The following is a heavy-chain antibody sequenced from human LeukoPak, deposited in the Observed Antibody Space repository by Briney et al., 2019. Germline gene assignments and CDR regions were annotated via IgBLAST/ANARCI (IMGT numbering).Heavy chain of an antibody. Sequence: GGSLRLSCAASGFTFSGSAMHWVRQAPGKGLEWVSAINGNGGSTYYADSVKGRSTISRDNSKNTLYLQMNSLRAEDTAIYYCAKGPMPRGFDYWGQGTLVTVSS. CDR3: AKGPMPRGFDY. CDR1: GFTFSGSA. D-gene: IGHD3-10*01. CDR2: INGNGGST. V-gene: IGHV3-23*01. J-gene: IGHJ4*02.